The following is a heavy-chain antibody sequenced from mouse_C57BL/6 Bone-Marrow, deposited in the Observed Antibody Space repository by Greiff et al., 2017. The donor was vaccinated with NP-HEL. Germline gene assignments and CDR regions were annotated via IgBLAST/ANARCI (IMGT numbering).Heavy chain of an antibody. D-gene: IGHD2-5*01. CDR1: GYTFTSYD. Sequence: QVQLKESGPELVKPGASVKLSCKASGYTFTSYDINWVKQRPGQGLEWIGWIYPRDGSTKYNEKFKGKATLTVDTSSSTAYMELHSLTSEDSAVYFCARYYSNYLYYFDYWGQGTTLTVSS. CDR2: IYPRDGST. J-gene: IGHJ2*01. V-gene: IGHV1-85*01. CDR3: ARYYSNYLYYFDY.